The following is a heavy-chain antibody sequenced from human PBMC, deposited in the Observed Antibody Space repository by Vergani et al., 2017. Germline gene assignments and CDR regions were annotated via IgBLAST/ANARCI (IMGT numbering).Heavy chain of an antibody. Sequence: QVQLQQWGAGLLKPSETLSLTCAVYGGSFSGYYWSWIRQPPGKGLEWIGEINHSGSTNYNPSLKSRVTISVDTSKNQFSLKLSSVTAADTAVYYCASLYYDYVWGSYRLDYWGQGTLVTVSS. J-gene: IGHJ4*02. V-gene: IGHV4-34*01. CDR2: INHSGST. D-gene: IGHD3-16*02. CDR1: GGSFSGYY. CDR3: ASLYYDYVWGSYRLDY.